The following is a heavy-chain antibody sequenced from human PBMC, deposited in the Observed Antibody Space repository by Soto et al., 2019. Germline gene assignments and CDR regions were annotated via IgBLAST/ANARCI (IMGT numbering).Heavy chain of an antibody. J-gene: IGHJ5*02. V-gene: IGHV4-31*03. Sequence: QVQLQESGPGLVKPSQTLSLTCTVSGGSISSGGYYWNWIRQHPGKGLEWIGYIYYIGSTYYNPAFKSRVTISLGTSKNQFSLKLSSVTAADTAVYYCARSVFPWGQGTLVTVSS. CDR3: ARSVFP. CDR2: IYYIGST. CDR1: GGSISSGGYY.